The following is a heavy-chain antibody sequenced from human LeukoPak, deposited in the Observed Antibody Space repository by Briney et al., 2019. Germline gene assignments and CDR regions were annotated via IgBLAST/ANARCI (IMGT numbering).Heavy chain of an antibody. V-gene: IGHV1-2*02. J-gene: IGHJ3*02. CDR2: IXSNSGDT. CDR3: ARVGLGKDTAFDI. D-gene: IGHD2-15*01. CDR1: GYAFTGHY. Sequence: GASVKVSCKTSGYAFTGHYIXXXXXXPXXXXXXXXWIXSNSGDTKYXXKFQGRVXMTRDTSITTVYMDLTRLTSDDAAVYYCARVGLGKDTAFDIWGQGTMVTVSS.